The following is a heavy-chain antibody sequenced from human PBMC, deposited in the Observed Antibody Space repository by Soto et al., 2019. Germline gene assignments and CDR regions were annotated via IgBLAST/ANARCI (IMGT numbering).Heavy chain of an antibody. Sequence: SETLSLTCTVSGGSTTSDYWSWIRQPPGKGLEWIGYIYYSGSTYYNPSLKSRVTISVDTSKNQFSLKLSSVTAADTAVYYCARVRDFWTHAFDIWGQGTMVTVSS. CDR3: ARVRDFWTHAFDI. V-gene: IGHV4-59*12. CDR1: GGSTTSDY. CDR2: IYYSGST. D-gene: IGHD3-3*01. J-gene: IGHJ3*02.